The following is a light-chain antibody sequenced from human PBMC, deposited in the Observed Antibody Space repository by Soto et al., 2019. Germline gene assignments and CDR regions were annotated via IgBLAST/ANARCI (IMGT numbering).Light chain of an antibody. CDR3: QTWGTGTWV. Sequence: QLVVTQSPSASASLGASVKFTCTLSSGHSSYAIAWHQQQPEKGPRYLMKVDSDGSHIKGDGIPDRFSGSSSGAERYLPISSLQSEDEADYYCQTWGTGTWVFGGGTELTVL. V-gene: IGLV4-69*01. J-gene: IGLJ3*02. CDR1: SGHSSYA. CDR2: VDSDGSH.